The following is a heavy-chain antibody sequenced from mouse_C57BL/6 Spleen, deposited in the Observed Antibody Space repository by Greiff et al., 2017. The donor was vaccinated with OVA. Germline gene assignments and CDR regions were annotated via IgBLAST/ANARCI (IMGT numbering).Heavy chain of an antibody. Sequence: QVQLQQSGPGLVAPSQSLSITCTVSGFSLTSYAISWVRQPPGKGLEWLGVIWTGGGTNYNSALKSRLSISKDNSKSQVFLKMNSLQTDDTARYYCASQGITTVPTGTFAYWGQGTLVTVSA. CDR3: ASQGITTVPTGTFAY. CDR1: GFSLTSYA. D-gene: IGHD1-1*01. CDR2: IWTGGGT. V-gene: IGHV2-9-1*01. J-gene: IGHJ3*01.